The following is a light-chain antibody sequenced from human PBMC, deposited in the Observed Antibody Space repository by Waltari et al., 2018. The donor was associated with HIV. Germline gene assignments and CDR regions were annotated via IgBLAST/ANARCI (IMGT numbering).Light chain of an antibody. V-gene: IGLV4-69*01. J-gene: IGLJ2*01. CDR3: QTWGPGIHVL. CDR2: LNSDGGH. Sequence: QLVVTQSPSASASLGASLQLTCPLSSRHRSYPIASHQQPPGNAPRFLLKLNSDGGHSKGDGIPDRFSGSSAGAERYLTISSLQSEDEADYYCQTWGPGIHVLFGGGTKLTVL. CDR1: SRHRSYP.